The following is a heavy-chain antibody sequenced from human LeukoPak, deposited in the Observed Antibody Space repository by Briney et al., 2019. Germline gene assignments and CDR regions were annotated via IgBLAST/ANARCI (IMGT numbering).Heavy chain of an antibody. CDR1: GASLSSNY. CDR2: IYYSGST. D-gene: IGHD6-13*01. Sequence: SETLSLTCTVSGASLSSNYWSWIRQPPGKGLEWIGYIYYSGSTNYNPSLKSRVTISVDTSKNRFSLKLSFVTAADTAVYYCARHGAAAGRIFDYWGQGTLVTVSS. V-gene: IGHV4-59*08. CDR3: ARHGAAAGRIFDY. J-gene: IGHJ4*02.